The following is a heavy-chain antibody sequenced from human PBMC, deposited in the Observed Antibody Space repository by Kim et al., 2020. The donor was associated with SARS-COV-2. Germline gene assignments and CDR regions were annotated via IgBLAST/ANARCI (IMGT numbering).Heavy chain of an antibody. CDR2: ISYDGSKK. Sequence: GGSLRLSRAASGFTFNTYGMHWVRQAPGKGLEWVAVISYDGSKKYYADSVKGRFTISRDNSKNTLYLQMNSLRIEDTAVYYCAKSFSGSYFGYDYWGQGTLVTVSS. V-gene: IGHV3-30*18. D-gene: IGHD1-26*01. CDR1: GFTFNTYG. CDR3: AKSFSGSYFGYDY. J-gene: IGHJ4*02.